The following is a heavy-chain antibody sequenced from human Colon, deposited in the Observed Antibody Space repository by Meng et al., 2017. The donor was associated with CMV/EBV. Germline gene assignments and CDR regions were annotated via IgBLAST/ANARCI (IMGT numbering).Heavy chain of an antibody. CDR3: ARVRDLFRYLDD. CDR1: GGSISSGDYY. Sequence: SETLSLTCTVPGGSISSGDYYWGWIRQPPGKGLEWIGCIYYSGNTYYNPSLKSRITISVDTSKNQFSLKLSSVTAADTAVYYCARVRDLFRYLDDWGQGTLVTVSS. J-gene: IGHJ4*02. CDR2: IYYSGNT. V-gene: IGHV4-30-4*08.